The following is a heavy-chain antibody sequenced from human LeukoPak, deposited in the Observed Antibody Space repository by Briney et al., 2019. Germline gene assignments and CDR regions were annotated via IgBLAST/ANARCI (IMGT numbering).Heavy chain of an antibody. Sequence: WVRQPPGKGLEWIGSIYYSGSTYYNPSLKSRVTISVDTSKNQFSLKLSSVTAADTAMYYCAREVADYGGYYYYHYMDVWGEGTTVTISS. D-gene: IGHD4-23*01. CDR3: AREVADYGGYYYYHYMDV. V-gene: IGHV4-39*07. CDR2: IYYSGST. J-gene: IGHJ6*03.